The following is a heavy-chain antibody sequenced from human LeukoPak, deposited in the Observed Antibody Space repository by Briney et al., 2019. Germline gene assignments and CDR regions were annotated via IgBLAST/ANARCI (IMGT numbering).Heavy chain of an antibody. CDR3: ARRRDSGSLQHFDY. CDR1: GFTFSSYW. Sequence: GGSLRHSRAASGFTFSSYWMSWVRQAPGKGLEWVANIKKDGSEKYYVDSVKGRFTISRDNAKTSLYLQMNSLRAEDTAVYYCARRRDSGSLQHFDYWGQGTLVTVSS. D-gene: IGHD1-26*01. V-gene: IGHV3-7*03. CDR2: IKKDGSEK. J-gene: IGHJ4*02.